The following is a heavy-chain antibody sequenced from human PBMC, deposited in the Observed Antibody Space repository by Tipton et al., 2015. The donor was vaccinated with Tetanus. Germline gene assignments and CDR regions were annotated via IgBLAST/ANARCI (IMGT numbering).Heavy chain of an antibody. V-gene: IGHV4-61*08. CDR1: GGSLRSGDYQ. CDR3: VRAPYSSPGKYYFDL. D-gene: IGHD4-11*01. J-gene: IGHJ4*02. Sequence: TLSLTCSVSGGSLRSGDYQWNWIRQPPGKGLEWLAYISPSGRTNSNYDLKSRITISQDKSKNQFSLRLTSVTAADTAVYYCVRAPYSSPGKYYFDLWGQGTLVTVSS. CDR2: ISPSGRT.